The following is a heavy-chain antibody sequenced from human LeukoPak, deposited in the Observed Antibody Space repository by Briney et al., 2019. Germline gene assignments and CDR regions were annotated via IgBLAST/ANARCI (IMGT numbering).Heavy chain of an antibody. CDR2: LTGDGTGT. V-gene: IGHV3-23*01. Sequence: GRSLRLSCVASGLSLSNSAMTWVRQAPGKGLEWVSILTGDGTGTFYADSVKGRFSISRDISTNTLYLQMTSLGVDDTALYYCATVGGFCPSSNCYAYFDYWGQGSPVTVSS. J-gene: IGHJ4*02. CDR3: ATVGGFCPSSNCYAYFDY. D-gene: IGHD2-2*01. CDR1: GLSLSNSA.